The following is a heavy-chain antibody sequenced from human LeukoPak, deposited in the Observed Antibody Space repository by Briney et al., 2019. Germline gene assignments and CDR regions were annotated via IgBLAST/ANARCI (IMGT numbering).Heavy chain of an antibody. CDR3: AKDRSRYNWNLNLYTDY. D-gene: IGHD1-7*01. CDR1: GFTFSSYA. J-gene: IGHJ4*02. V-gene: IGHV3-23*01. CDR2: ISGSGGST. Sequence: GGSLRLSCAASGFTFSSYAMSWVRQAPGKGLEWVSAISGSGGSTYYADSVKGRFTISRDNSKNTLYLQMNSLRAEDTAVYYCAKDRSRYNWNLNLYTDYWGLGTLVTVSS.